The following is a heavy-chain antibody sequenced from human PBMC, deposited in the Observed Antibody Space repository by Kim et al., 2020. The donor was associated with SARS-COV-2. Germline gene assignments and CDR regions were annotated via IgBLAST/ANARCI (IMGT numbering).Heavy chain of an antibody. CDR1: GFTFRGYW. CDR2: ISSDGRST. V-gene: IGHV3-74*01. J-gene: IGHJ6*02. CDR3: ARVSSYSMDV. Sequence: GGSLRLSCAVSGFTFRGYWMHWVRQAPGEGLVWVSVISSDGRSTNNADSVKGQFTISRDNAMNTLYLQMNSLRAEDTAVYYCARVSSYSMDVWGQGTTVT. D-gene: IGHD2-15*01.